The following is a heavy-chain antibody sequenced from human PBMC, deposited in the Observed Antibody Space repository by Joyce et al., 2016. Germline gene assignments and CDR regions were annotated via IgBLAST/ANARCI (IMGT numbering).Heavy chain of an antibody. J-gene: IGHJ3*02. CDR1: GCTFSSYG. Sequence: QVQLVASGGGVVQPGRSLRLSCAASGCTFSSYGMHWVCQGPGKGLVWVVFRSYDGNNKYYACSLRGRFTISRDNSKNTLYLQMNGLRAEDTALYYCAKDFLMEAVAGPNALDIWGQGTKVTVSS. V-gene: IGHV3-30*18. D-gene: IGHD6-19*01. CDR2: RSYDGNNK. CDR3: AKDFLMEAVAGPNALDI.